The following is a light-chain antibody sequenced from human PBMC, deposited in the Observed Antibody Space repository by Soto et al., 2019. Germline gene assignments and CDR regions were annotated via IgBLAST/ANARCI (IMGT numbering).Light chain of an antibody. CDR3: QQYDKWPPGFT. V-gene: IGKV3-15*01. Sequence: EIVMTQSPATLSVSPGERITLSCRASQGVRNNLAWYQQKPGQPPRLLIFGASTRATGIPARFSGSGSGTEFALTITRLQSEDFAVYYCQQYDKWPPGFTFGPGTKVYIK. CDR1: QGVRNN. J-gene: IGKJ3*01. CDR2: GAS.